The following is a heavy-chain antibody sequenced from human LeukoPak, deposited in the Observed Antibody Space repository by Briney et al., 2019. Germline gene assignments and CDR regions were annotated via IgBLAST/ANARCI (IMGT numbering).Heavy chain of an antibody. D-gene: IGHD6-19*01. V-gene: IGHV3-30*04. CDR3: ARDEASEWLVDY. J-gene: IGHJ4*02. CDR1: GFTFSSYA. Sequence: GGSLRLSCAASGFTFSSYAMHWVRQAPGKGLEWVAVISYDGSNKYYADSVKGRFTISRDNSKNTLYLQMNSLRAEDTAVYYCARDEASEWLVDYWGQGTLVTVSS. CDR2: ISYDGSNK.